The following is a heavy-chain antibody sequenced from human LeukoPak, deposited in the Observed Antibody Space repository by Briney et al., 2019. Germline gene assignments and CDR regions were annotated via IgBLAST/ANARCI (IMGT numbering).Heavy chain of an antibody. CDR3: ARSGSTAFDY. Sequence: SETLSLTCTVSGGSISSYYWSWIRQPPGKGLEWIGYIYYSGSTSYNPSPKSRVTISLDTSKNQFSLKLSSVTAADTAVYYCARSGSTAFDYWGQGTLVTVSS. D-gene: IGHD1-26*01. CDR1: GGSISSYY. V-gene: IGHV4-59*01. J-gene: IGHJ4*02. CDR2: IYYSGST.